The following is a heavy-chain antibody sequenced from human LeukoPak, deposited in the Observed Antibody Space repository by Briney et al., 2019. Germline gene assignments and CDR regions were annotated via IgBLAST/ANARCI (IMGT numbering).Heavy chain of an antibody. Sequence: PGGSLRLSCAASGFTFSSYGMHWVRQAPGKGLEWVAVISYDGSNKYYADSVKGRFTISRDNSKNTLHLQMNSLRAEDTAVYYCAKRSITPYCGGDCYEGYFDYWGQGTLVTVSS. V-gene: IGHV3-30*18. D-gene: IGHD2-21*02. CDR1: GFTFSSYG. CDR3: AKRSITPYCGGDCYEGYFDY. J-gene: IGHJ4*02. CDR2: ISYDGSNK.